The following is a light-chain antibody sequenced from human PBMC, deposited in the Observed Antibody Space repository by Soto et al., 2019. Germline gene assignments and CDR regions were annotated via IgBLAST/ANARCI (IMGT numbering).Light chain of an antibody. V-gene: IGLV1-51*01. CDR3: ATWDSSLSAHV. CDR2: DNN. CDR1: SPNIGNNY. J-gene: IGLJ1*01. Sequence: QSVLTQPPSVSAAPGQKVTISCSGSSPNIGNNYVSWYPHLPGTAHKLLIYDNNKRPSGIPDRFSGSKSGTSATLDITGLQTGVFADYYCATWDSSLSAHVFGTGTMVTVL.